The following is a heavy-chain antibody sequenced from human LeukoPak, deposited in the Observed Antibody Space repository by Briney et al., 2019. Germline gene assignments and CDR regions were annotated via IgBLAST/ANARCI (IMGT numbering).Heavy chain of an antibody. Sequence: GGSLRLSCAASGFTFSSYAMSWVRQAPGKGLEWVSAISGSSGSTYYADSVKGRFTISRDNSKNTLYLQMNSLRAEDTAVYYCAKVKCSGGSCYSPAFDYWGQGTLVTVSS. D-gene: IGHD2-15*01. V-gene: IGHV3-23*01. J-gene: IGHJ4*02. CDR1: GFTFSSYA. CDR3: AKVKCSGGSCYSPAFDY. CDR2: ISGSSGST.